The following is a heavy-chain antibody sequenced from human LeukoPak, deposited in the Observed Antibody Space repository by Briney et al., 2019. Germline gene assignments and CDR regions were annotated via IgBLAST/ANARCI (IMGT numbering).Heavy chain of an antibody. CDR2: INHSGST. CDR1: GGSFSGYY. V-gene: IGHV4-34*01. D-gene: IGHD3-22*01. Sequence: PSETLSLICAVYGGSFSGYYWSWIRQPPGKGLEWIGEINHSGSTNYNPSLKSRVTISVDTSNNQFSLKLSSVTAADTAVYYCARTHNLYYYDSSGYSLMDVWGKGTTVTVSS. CDR3: ARTHNLYYYDSSGYSLMDV. J-gene: IGHJ6*03.